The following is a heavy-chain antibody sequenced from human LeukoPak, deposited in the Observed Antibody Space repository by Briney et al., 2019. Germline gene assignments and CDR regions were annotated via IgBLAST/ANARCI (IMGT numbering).Heavy chain of an antibody. J-gene: IGHJ4*02. CDR3: AKEDYGDLYFDH. V-gene: IGHV3-7*01. CDR1: GFTFSRYW. D-gene: IGHD4-17*01. Sequence: GGSLKLSCAASGFTFSRYWMSWVRQAPGKGLEWVANIKQDGSQKSYVDSVKGRFTISRDNANNLLYLQMNSLRAEDTAVYYCAKEDYGDLYFDHWGQGTLVTVSS. CDR2: IKQDGSQK.